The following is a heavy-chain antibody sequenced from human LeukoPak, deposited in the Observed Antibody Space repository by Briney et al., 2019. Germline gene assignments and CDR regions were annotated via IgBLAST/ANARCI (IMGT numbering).Heavy chain of an antibody. CDR3: ARKVYSKFDY. CDR1: GFTFNNYA. D-gene: IGHD4-11*01. J-gene: IGHJ4*02. Sequence: GGSLRLSCAASGFTFNNYAMTWVRQAPRKGPEWVSAISTTGGNTYYSDSVKGRFTISRDNSKSTLYLQLNSLRVEDTAVYYCARKVYSKFDYWGQGTLVTVSS. CDR2: ISTTGGNT. V-gene: IGHV3-23*01.